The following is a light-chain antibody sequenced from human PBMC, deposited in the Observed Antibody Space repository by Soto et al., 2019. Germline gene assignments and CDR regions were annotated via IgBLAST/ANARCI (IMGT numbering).Light chain of an antibody. V-gene: IGLV3-1*01. CDR1: KLGDRY. CDR2: LDT. CDR3: QACDDTTGVV. Sequence: SYELTQPPSVSVSPGQTASIPCSGDKLGDRYACWYQQKPGQSPVLVIYLDTKRPSGIPERFSGSNSGNTATLTISGTQAVDEADYYCQACDDTTGVVFGGGTKLTVL. J-gene: IGLJ2*01.